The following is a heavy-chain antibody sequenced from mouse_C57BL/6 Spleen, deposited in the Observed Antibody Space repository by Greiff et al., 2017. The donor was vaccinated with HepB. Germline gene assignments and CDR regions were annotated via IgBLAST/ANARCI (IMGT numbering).Heavy chain of an antibody. CDR3: TTLYGSNGAMDY. V-gene: IGHV14-1*01. CDR2: IDPEDGDT. CDR1: GFNIKDYY. D-gene: IGHD1-1*01. J-gene: IGHJ4*01. Sequence: EVKLQESGAELVRPGASVKLSCTASGFNIKDYYMHWVKQRPEQGLEWIGRIDPEDGDTEYAPKFQGKATMTADTSSNPAYLQLRSLTSEDTAVYYCTTLYGSNGAMDYWGQGTSVTVAS.